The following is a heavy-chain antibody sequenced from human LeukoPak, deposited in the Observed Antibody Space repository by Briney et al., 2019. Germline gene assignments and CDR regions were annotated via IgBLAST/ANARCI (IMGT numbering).Heavy chain of an antibody. Sequence: IGRRVSYPYYADSVKRRFTTSTYNSKTTLSLQINSLRADDTAVYYCAKRGNYPMYYFDYWGQGTLVTVSS. V-gene: IGHV3-23*01. J-gene: IGHJ4*02. D-gene: IGHD3-16*02. CDR2: IGRRVSYP. CDR3: AKRGNYPMYYFDY.